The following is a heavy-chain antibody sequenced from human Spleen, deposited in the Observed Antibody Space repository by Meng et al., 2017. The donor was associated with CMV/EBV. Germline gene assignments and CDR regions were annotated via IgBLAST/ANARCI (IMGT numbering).Heavy chain of an antibody. D-gene: IGHD1-26*01. Sequence: GGSLRLSCEASGLTLSDFDMAWVRQAPGKGLEWISFISNRGDTTYYADSVKGRFTVSRDNARKSLFLQMKSLRAEDTAVYYCARDGPDSGSYYPLDYWGQGTLVTVSS. CDR3: ARDGPDSGSYYPLDY. V-gene: IGHV3-48*03. CDR1: GLTLSDFD. CDR2: ISNRGDTT. J-gene: IGHJ4*02.